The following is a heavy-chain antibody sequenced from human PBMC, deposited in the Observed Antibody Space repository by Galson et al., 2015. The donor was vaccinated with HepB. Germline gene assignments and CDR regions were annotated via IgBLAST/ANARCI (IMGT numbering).Heavy chain of an antibody. D-gene: IGHD4-23*01. CDR1: GFTFSNYA. CDR3: ARDGGGNRFFYFDC. Sequence: SLRLSCAASGFTFSNYAMHWVRQAPGKGLEYVSAISGGGGTTYYADSVKGRFTVSRDNSKNTLYLQMGSLRAEDMAVYYCARDGGGNRFFYFDCWGQGTLVTVSS. V-gene: IGHV3-64*02. J-gene: IGHJ4*02. CDR2: ISGGGGTT.